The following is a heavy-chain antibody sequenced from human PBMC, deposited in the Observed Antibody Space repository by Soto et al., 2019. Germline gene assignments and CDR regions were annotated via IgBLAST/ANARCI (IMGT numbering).Heavy chain of an antibody. V-gene: IGHV4-59*08. D-gene: IGHD4-17*01. Sequence: QVQLQQSGPRLVKPSETLSLTCTVSSGPDRSHNWCWIRQPPGRGLEWIGYVYYTGDTTYNPSLRGMVTLSADTTTNDICLTLNSVTAADTAVYYCVRQAIDYLHGLLDVWGQGTTVSVSS. CDR1: SGPDRSHN. CDR2: VYYTGDT. CDR3: VRQAIDYLHGLLDV. J-gene: IGHJ6*01.